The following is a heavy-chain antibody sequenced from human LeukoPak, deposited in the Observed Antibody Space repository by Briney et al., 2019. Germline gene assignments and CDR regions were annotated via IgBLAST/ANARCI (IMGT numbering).Heavy chain of an antibody. CDR1: GFTFSSYS. J-gene: IGHJ4*02. V-gene: IGHV3-21*04. D-gene: IGHD2-8*02. CDR2: ISSSSSYI. CDR3: AVSAVVYAALDY. Sequence: PGGSLRLSCAASGFTFSSYSMNWVRQAPGKGLEWVSSISSSSSYIYYADSVKGRFTISRDNAKNSLYLQMNSLRAEDTALYYCAVSAVVYAALDYWGQGTLVTVSS.